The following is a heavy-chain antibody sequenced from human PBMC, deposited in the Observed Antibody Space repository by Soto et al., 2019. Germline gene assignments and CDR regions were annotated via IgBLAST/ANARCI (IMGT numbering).Heavy chain of an antibody. CDR2: TYYRSKWYN. CDR3: ALEYYDFGVVITTPGLDYYGMDV. Sequence: QSQTLSLTCAISGDSVSSNSAAWNWIRQSPSRGLEWLGRTYYRSKWYNDYAVSVKSRITINPDTSKNQFSLQLNSVTPEDTAVYYCALEYYDFGVVITTPGLDYYGMDVWGQGTTVTVSS. CDR1: GDSVSSNSAA. J-gene: IGHJ6*02. D-gene: IGHD3-3*01. V-gene: IGHV6-1*01.